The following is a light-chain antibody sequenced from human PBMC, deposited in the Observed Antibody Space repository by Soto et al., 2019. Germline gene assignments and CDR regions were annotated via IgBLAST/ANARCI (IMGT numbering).Light chain of an antibody. J-gene: IGKJ3*01. CDR2: GAS. CDR3: QQYDSSRRFT. CDR1: QSVSSSY. V-gene: IGKV3-20*01. Sequence: EIVLTQSPGTLSLSPGERATLSCRASQSVSSSYLAWYQQKPGQAPRLLIYGASSRATGIPDRFSGSGSGTAFTITISRLETEDFAVYSYQQYDSSRRFTFGPGTKVDIK.